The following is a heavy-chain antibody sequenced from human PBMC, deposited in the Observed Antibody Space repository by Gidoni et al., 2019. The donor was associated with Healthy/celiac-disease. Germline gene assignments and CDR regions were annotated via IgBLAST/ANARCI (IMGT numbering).Heavy chain of an antibody. CDR3: ARGGSYGSGSFARFDP. J-gene: IGHJ5*02. D-gene: IGHD3-10*01. CDR2: ISSSSSYT. Sequence: QVQLVESGGGLVKPGGSLRLSCAASGFTFSDYYMSWIRPAPGKGLEWVSYISSSSSYTNYADSVKGRFTISRDNAKNSLYLQMNSLRAEDTAVYYCARGGSYGSGSFARFDPWGQGTLVTVSS. CDR1: GFTFSDYY. V-gene: IGHV3-11*05.